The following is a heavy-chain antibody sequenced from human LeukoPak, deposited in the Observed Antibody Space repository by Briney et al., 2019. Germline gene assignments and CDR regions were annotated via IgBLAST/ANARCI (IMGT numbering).Heavy chain of an antibody. CDR3: VCTQLYSGLWFGKIDY. D-gene: IGHD3-10*01. CDR2: IYWDDDK. V-gene: IGHV2-5*02. CDR1: GFSLSTSGVG. Sequence: SGPTLVNPTQTLTLTCTFSGFSLSTSGVGVGWIRQPPGKALEWLALIYWDDDKRYSPSLKSRLTITKDTSKNQVVLTMTNMDPVDTATYYCVCTQLYSGLWFGKIDYWGQGTLVTVSS. J-gene: IGHJ4*02.